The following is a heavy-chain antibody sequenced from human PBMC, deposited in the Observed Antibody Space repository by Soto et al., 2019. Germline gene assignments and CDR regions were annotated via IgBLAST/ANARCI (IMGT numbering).Heavy chain of an antibody. V-gene: IGHV3-23*01. CDR3: ARLPGDSWGHFDY. Sequence: GGSLRLSCAGSGFTLSDHYIDWVRQAPGKGLEWVSTITGSGDITYYSDSVKGRFTISRDNSKSTLYLQMNSLGAEDTAVYYCARLPGDSWGHFDYWGQGTLVTVSS. D-gene: IGHD2-21*02. CDR2: ITGSGDIT. J-gene: IGHJ4*02. CDR1: GFTLSDHY.